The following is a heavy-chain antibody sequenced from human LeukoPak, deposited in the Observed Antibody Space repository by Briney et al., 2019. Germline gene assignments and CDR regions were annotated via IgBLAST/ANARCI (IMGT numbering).Heavy chain of an antibody. J-gene: IGHJ6*02. V-gene: IGHV3-30*18. CDR2: ISYDGSNK. CDR1: GFTFSSYG. Sequence: LAGGSLRLSCAASGFTFSSYGMHWVRQAPGKGLEWVAVISYDGSNKYNADSVKGRFIISRDNSKNTLYLQMNSLRAEDTAVYYCAKDHKGSGWPYDYYNMDVWGQGTTVTVSS. CDR3: AKDHKGSGWPYDYYNMDV. D-gene: IGHD6-19*01.